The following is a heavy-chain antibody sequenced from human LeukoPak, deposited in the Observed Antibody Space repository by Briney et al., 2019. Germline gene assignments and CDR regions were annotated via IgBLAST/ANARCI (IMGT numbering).Heavy chain of an antibody. CDR1: GFTFDDYA. D-gene: IGHD2-21*02. V-gene: IGHV3-43*02. CDR3: AKVGLGYCGGDCYRPYYFDY. CDR2: ISGDGGST. Sequence: GGSLRLSCAASGFTFDDYAMHWVRQAPGKGLEWVSLISGDGGSTYYADSVKGRSTISRDNSKNSLYLQMNSLRTEDTALYYCAKVGLGYCGGDCYRPYYFDYWGQGTLVTVSS. J-gene: IGHJ4*02.